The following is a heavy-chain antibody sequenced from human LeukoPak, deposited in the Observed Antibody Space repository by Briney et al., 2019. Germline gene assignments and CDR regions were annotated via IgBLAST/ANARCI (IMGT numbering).Heavy chain of an antibody. Sequence: SETLSLTCTVSGGSISSSDYYWGWIRQPPGKGLEWIGSIYYSGSTYYNPSLKSRVTISVDTSKNQFSLKLSSVTAADTAVYYCARLLYGGNRQLDYWGQGTLVTVSS. CDR2: IYYSGST. D-gene: IGHD4-23*01. CDR3: ARLLYGGNRQLDY. V-gene: IGHV4-39*01. J-gene: IGHJ4*02. CDR1: GGSISSSDYY.